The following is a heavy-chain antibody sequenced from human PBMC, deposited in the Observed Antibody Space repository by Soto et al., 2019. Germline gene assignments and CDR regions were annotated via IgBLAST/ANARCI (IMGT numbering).Heavy chain of an antibody. CDR1: GYTFTSYD. CDR2: INPSGGST. CDR3: AREGGDAAFDI. V-gene: IGHV1-46*01. J-gene: IGHJ3*02. Sequence: ASVKVSCKASGYTFTSYDINWVRQATGQGLEWMGIINPSGGSTSYAQKFQGRVTMTRDTSTSTVYMELSSLRSEDTAVYYCAREGGDAAFDIWGQGTMVTVSS.